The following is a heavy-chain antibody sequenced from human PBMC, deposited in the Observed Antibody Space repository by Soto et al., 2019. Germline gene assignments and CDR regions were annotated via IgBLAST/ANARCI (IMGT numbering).Heavy chain of an antibody. CDR1: GFTFSSYW. J-gene: IGHJ6*03. Sequence: EMQLVESEGGLVQPGGSLRLSCAASGFTFSSYWMHWVRQAPGKGLVWVARISSDGSSTNYGDSVKGRFTISRDNAKNTLYLQVNSLRADDTAVYYCARGERYYYMDVWGKGTTVTVSS. CDR2: ISSDGSST. CDR3: ARGERYYYMDV. V-gene: IGHV3-74*01. D-gene: IGHD1-1*01.